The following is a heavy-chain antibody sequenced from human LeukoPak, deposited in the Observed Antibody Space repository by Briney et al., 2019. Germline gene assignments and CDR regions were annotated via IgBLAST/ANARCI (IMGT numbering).Heavy chain of an antibody. D-gene: IGHD3-22*01. CDR2: ISYDGSNK. CDR1: GFTFSSYG. CDR3: AKGNVVVITY. Sequence: GGSLRLSCAASGFTFSSYGMHWVRQAPGKGLEWVAVISYDGSNKYYADSVKGRFTISRDNSKNTLYLQMNSLRAEDTAVYYCAKGNVVVITYWGQGTLVTVSS. J-gene: IGHJ4*02. V-gene: IGHV3-30*18.